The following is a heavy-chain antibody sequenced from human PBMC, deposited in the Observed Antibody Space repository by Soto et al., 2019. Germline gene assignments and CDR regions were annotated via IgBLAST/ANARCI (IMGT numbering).Heavy chain of an antibody. CDR2: THYTGTT. D-gene: IGHD3-10*01. CDR1: GGSITSDTYY. J-gene: IGHJ4*02. V-gene: IGHV4-39*01. CDR3: AGHTLRNWTPGSDYFDY. Sequence: QLQLQESGPGLVKPSETLSLTCTVSGGSITSDTYYWGWIRQPPGKGLESIGNTHYTGTTSYNLSLKSRVTISVDTSKNQFSLRLTSVTAADTAVYYCAGHTLRNWTPGSDYFDYWGQGTLVTVSS.